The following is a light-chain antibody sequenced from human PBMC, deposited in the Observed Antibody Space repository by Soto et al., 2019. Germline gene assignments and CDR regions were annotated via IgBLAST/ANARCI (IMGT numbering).Light chain of an antibody. CDR1: QSIVTY. Sequence: DIQMTQSPSSLSASVGDRVTITCRASQSIVTYLNWYLQEPGKAPKLLIYAASNLQSGVPSRFSGSGSGTDFTLTISSLQPEDFATYFCQQSYSTPPWTFGQGTKVDIK. V-gene: IGKV1-39*01. J-gene: IGKJ1*01. CDR2: AAS. CDR3: QQSYSTPPWT.